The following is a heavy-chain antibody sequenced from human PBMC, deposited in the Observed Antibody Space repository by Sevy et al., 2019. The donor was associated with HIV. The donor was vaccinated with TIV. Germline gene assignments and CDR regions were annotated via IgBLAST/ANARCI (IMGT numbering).Heavy chain of an antibody. V-gene: IGHV4-30-4*01. D-gene: IGHD3-10*01. CDR2: IYYSGST. J-gene: IGHJ5*02. CDR3: AXXPVRGVIIXXYWFDX. CDR1: GGSISSGDYY. Sequence: SETLSLTCTVSGGSISSGDYYWSWIRQPPGKGLEWIGYIYYSGSTYYNPSLKSRVTISVDTSKNQFSLKLSSVTAADTAVYYCAXXPVRGVIIXXYWFDXWGQGTLVTVSS.